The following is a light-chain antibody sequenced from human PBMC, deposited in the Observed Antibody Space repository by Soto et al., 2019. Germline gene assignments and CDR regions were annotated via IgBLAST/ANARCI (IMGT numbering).Light chain of an antibody. CDR3: LLYGDSPPAYT. Sequence: EIVLTQSPGTLSLFPGERATLSCRASQSVSSRNLAWYRQKPGQAPSLLIYGAFNRATGIPDRFSGSGSATYFTLTISCLEPADFAVYYCLLYGDSPPAYTFGQGTKLDMK. CDR1: QSVSSRN. V-gene: IGKV3-20*01. J-gene: IGKJ2*01. CDR2: GAF.